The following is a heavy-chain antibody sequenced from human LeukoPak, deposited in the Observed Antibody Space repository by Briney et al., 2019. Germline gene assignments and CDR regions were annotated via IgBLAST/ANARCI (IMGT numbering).Heavy chain of an antibody. CDR3: ARDRVAYGMDV. CDR2: IYDSGST. Sequence: PQTLSLTCTVPGGSISSGGYYWSWIRQHPGKGPEWIGYIYDSGSTYYNPSLKSRVTISVDTSKNQFSLKLSSVTAADTAVYYCARDRVAYGMDVWGQGTTVTVSS. D-gene: IGHD2-15*01. V-gene: IGHV4-31*03. J-gene: IGHJ6*02. CDR1: GGSISSGGYY.